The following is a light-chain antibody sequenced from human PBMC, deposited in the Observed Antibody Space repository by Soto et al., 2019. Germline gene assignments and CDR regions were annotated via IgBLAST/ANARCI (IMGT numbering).Light chain of an antibody. CDR3: SSYTPSNTQV. Sequence: QSALTQPASVSGSPGQSITISCTGTSSDVGTYNYVSWYQHRPSTAPKLMIYDVSYRPSGVSNRFSGSKSANTASLTISWLQAEDEADYSCSSYTPSNTQVFGVGTKLTVL. CDR2: DVS. CDR1: SSDVGTYNY. J-gene: IGLJ3*02. V-gene: IGLV2-14*01.